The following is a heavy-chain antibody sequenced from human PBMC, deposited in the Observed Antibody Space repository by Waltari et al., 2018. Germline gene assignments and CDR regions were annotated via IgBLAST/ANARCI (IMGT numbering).Heavy chain of an antibody. V-gene: IGHV3-33*01. CDR2: IWYDGSNK. J-gene: IGHJ4*02. Sequence: QVQLVESGGGVVQPGRSLRLSCAASGLTFSSYGMPWVRPAPGKGLEWVAVIWYDGSNKYYADSVKGRFTISRDNSKNTLYLQMNSLRAEDTAVYYCARESTMVRGVLFDYWGQGTLVTVSS. D-gene: IGHD3-10*01. CDR1: GLTFSSYG. CDR3: ARESTMVRGVLFDY.